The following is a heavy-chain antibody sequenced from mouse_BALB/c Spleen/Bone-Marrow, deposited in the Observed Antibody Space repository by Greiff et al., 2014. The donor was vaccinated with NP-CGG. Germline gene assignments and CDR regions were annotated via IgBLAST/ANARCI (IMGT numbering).Heavy chain of an antibody. CDR1: GYTFTSYV. V-gene: IGHV1-14*01. CDR2: INPYNDGT. J-gene: IGHJ3*01. D-gene: IGHD2-14*01. Sequence: EVHLVESGPELVKPGASVKMSCKASGYTFTSYVMHWVKQKPGQGLEWIGYINPYNDGTKYNEKFKGKATLTSDKSSSTAYMELSSLTSEDSAVYYCAGRGYRCDGFAYWGQGTLVTVSA. CDR3: AGRGYRCDGFAY.